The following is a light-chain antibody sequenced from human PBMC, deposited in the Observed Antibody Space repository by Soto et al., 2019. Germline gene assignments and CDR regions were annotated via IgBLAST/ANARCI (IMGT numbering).Light chain of an antibody. V-gene: IGKV3D-20*02. J-gene: IGKJ5*01. CDR1: QSVSSSY. CDR2: DAS. Sequence: LLTQSPATLSVSPGERVTLSCRASQSVSSSYLAWYQQKPGQAPRLLIYDASSRATGIPDRFSGGGSGTDFTLTISRLEPEDFAVYYCQQYHNWLPITFGQGTRLEIK. CDR3: QQYHNWLPIT.